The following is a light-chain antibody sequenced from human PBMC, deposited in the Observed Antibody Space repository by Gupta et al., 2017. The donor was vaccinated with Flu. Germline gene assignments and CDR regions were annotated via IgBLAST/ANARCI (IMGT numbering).Light chain of an antibody. CDR2: GVT. CDR3: CSYAGTFTFV. Sequence: TNNDVGNYDYVSWYQQHPGTAPKLMIYGVTKRPSGVPDRFSGSKSGNTASLAISGLQAEDEANYYCCSYAGTFTFVFGGGTKLTVL. CDR1: NNDVGNYDY. J-gene: IGLJ2*01. V-gene: IGLV2-11*03.